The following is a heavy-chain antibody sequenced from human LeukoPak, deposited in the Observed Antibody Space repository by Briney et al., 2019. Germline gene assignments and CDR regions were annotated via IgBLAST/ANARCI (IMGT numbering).Heavy chain of an antibody. V-gene: IGHV4-34*01. J-gene: IGHJ4*02. D-gene: IGHD3-10*01. CDR2: INHSEST. CDR3: ASESSGRGFDY. Sequence: SETLSLTCAVYGGSFSGYYWSWIRQPPGKGLEWIGEINHSESTNYNPSLKSRVTISVDTSKNQFSLKLSSVTAADTAVYYCASESSGRGFDYWGQGTLVTVSS. CDR1: GGSFSGYY.